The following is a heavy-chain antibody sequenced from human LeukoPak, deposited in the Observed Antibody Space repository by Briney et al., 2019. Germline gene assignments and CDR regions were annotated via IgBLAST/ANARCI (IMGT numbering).Heavy chain of an antibody. V-gene: IGHV3-30*02. CDR2: IRYDGSNK. CDR1: GFTFSSYG. D-gene: IGHD2-2*01. CDR3: AKSSCSSTSCRPGDY. J-gene: IGHJ4*02. Sequence: GGSLRLSCAASGFTFSSYGMHWVRQAPGKGLEWVAFIRYDGSNKYYADSVKGRLTISRDNSKNTLYLQMNSLRAEDTAVYYCAKSSCSSTSCRPGDYWGQGTLVTVSS.